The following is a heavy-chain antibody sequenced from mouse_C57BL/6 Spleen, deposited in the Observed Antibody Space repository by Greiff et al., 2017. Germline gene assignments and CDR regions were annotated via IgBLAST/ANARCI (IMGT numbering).Heavy chain of an antibody. Sequence: QVQLQQPGAELVMPGASVKLSCKASGYTFTSYWMHWVKQRPGQGLEWIGEIDPSDSYTNYNQKFKGKSTLTVDKSSSTAYMQLSSLTSEDSAVYYCASMIYYDYVFAYWGQGTLVTVSA. CDR1: GYTFTSYW. J-gene: IGHJ3*01. CDR3: ASMIYYDYVFAY. D-gene: IGHD2-4*01. CDR2: IDPSDSYT. V-gene: IGHV1-69*01.